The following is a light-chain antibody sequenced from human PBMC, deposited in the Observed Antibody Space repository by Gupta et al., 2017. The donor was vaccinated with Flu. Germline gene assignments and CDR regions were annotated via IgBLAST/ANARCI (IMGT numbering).Light chain of an antibody. V-gene: IGKV1-39*01. Sequence: DIQMAQSPSSLSASVVDTVTITRRASQNINNYLNWYQHKAGEAPKLLIYTASSLQPGVPSRFSGSGSGTDFTLTISSLQPEDFATYFCQQSVATPPYTFGQGTQVEI. CDR2: TAS. CDR1: QNINNY. CDR3: QQSVATPPYT. J-gene: IGKJ2*01.